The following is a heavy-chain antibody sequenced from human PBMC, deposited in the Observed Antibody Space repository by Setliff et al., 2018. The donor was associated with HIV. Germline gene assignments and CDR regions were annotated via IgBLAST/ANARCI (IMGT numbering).Heavy chain of an antibody. Sequence: LSLTCTVSGGSISNSSSYWGWIRQPPGKRLEWIGSIYYSGSTYYNPSLRGRVTISVDRSRNQFSLTLNSVTATDTAVYYCVRQGLTMNRGVPAPILYYFDYWGQGILVTAPQ. J-gene: IGHJ4*02. V-gene: IGHV4-39*01. CDR1: GGSISNSSSY. D-gene: IGHD3-10*01. CDR3: VRQGLTMNRGVPAPILYYFDY. CDR2: IYYSGST.